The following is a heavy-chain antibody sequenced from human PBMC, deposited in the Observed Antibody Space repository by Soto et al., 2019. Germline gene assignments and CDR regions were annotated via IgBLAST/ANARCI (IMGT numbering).Heavy chain of an antibody. Sequence: SETLSLTCTVSGGSISSGDYYWSWIRQPPGKGLEWIGYIYYSGSTYYNPSLKSRVTISVDTSKNQFSLKLSSVTAADTAVYYCARGGDIVVVPAAHLDYWGQGTLVTVSS. CDR3: ARGGDIVVVPAAHLDY. D-gene: IGHD2-2*01. CDR2: IYYSGST. V-gene: IGHV4-30-4*01. CDR1: GGSISSGDYY. J-gene: IGHJ4*02.